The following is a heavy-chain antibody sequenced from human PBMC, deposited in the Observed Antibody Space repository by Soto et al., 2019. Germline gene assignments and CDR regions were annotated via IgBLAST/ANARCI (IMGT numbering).Heavy chain of an antibody. Sequence: QVQLVESGGGVVQPGRSLRLSCAASGFTFSSYGMHWVRQAPGKGLEWVAVISYDGSNKYYADSVKGRFTISRDNSKNTLYLQMNSLRAEDTAVYYCAKDADISGYCSSTICPRPNWFDPWGQGTLVTVSS. CDR2: ISYDGSNK. CDR1: GFTFSSYG. V-gene: IGHV3-30*18. CDR3: AKDADISGYCSSTICPRPNWFDP. J-gene: IGHJ5*02. D-gene: IGHD2-2*01.